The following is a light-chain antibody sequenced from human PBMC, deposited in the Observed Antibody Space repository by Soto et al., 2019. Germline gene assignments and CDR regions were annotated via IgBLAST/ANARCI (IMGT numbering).Light chain of an antibody. CDR2: DAY. V-gene: IGKV3-11*01. CDR1: QRWSSVY. CDR3: LQRNYGRPVT. Sequence: EMMLSQAPGTLYLSPEERGTLSCRASQRWSSVYFVWYQQKPGQAPRLLIYDAYNRATGIPARFSGSVSGTDFTRTIINLVPEGVAVDYCLQRNYGRPVTFGAGTKVDIK. J-gene: IGKJ4*02.